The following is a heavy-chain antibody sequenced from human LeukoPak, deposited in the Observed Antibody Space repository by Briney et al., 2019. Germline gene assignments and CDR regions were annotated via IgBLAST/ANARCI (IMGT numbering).Heavy chain of an antibody. CDR1: GITFGDYA. J-gene: IGHJ4*02. CDR3: TLSYGDYLYYFDY. D-gene: IGHD4-17*01. Sequence: SLRLSCTASGITFGDYAMSWVRQAPGKGLEWVGFIRSKAYGGTTEYAASVKGRFTISRDDSKSIAYLQMNSLKTEDTAVYYCTLSYGDYLYYFDYWGQGTLVTVSS. CDR2: IRSKAYGGTT. V-gene: IGHV3-49*04.